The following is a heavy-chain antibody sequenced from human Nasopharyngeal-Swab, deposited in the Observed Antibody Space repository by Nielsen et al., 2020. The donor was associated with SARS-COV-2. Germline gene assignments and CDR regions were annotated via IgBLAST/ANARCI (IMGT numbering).Heavy chain of an antibody. J-gene: IGHJ4*02. V-gene: IGHV3-7*01. CDR2: IKQVGSEK. CDR3: ARVGWWFHYYFDY. D-gene: IGHD2-15*01. Sequence: GESLKISCAASGFTFSSYSMNWVRQAPGKGLEWVANIKQVGSEKYYVDSVKGRFTISRDNAKNSLYLQMNSLRAEDTAVYYCARVGWWFHYYFDYWGQGTLDTVSS. CDR1: GFTFSSYS.